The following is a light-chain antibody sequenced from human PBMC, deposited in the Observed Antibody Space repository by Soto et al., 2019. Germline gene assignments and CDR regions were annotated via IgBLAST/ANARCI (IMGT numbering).Light chain of an antibody. CDR1: QSVSSSY. CDR3: HLFGSLPET. CDR2: GAS. J-gene: IGKJ1*01. V-gene: IGKV3-20*01. Sequence: EIVLTQSPGTLSLSPGERATLSCRASQSVSSSYLAWYQQKPGQAPRLLIYGASSRATGIPDRFSGSGSGTEFTVTISSLQSEDFAVYYCHLFGSLPETFGQGTNVE.